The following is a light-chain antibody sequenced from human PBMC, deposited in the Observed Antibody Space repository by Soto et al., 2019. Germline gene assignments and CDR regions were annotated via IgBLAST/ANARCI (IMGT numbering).Light chain of an antibody. CDR2: GAS. J-gene: IGKJ1*01. Sequence: ETVLTQSPGTLSLSPGERATLSCRASQSVSSSYLAWYQQKPGQAPRLLIYGASSRATGIPDRFSGSGSGTDFTLTISRLEPEDFALYYCQQYNDWPLTFGQGTKVDIK. CDR3: QQYNDWPLT. V-gene: IGKV3-20*01. CDR1: QSVSSSY.